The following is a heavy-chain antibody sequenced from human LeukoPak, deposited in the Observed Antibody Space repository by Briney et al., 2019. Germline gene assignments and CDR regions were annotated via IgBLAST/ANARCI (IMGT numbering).Heavy chain of an antibody. D-gene: IGHD3-22*01. CDR1: GYTFTSYY. Sequence: ASVKVSCKASGYTFTSYYMHWVRQAPGQGLEWMGIINPSGGSTSYAQKFQGRVTMTRDTSTSTVYMELSSLRSEDTAVYYCARSPDYYDSSGYYQRDFQHWGQGTLVTVSS. CDR2: INPSGGST. J-gene: IGHJ1*01. V-gene: IGHV1-46*01. CDR3: ARSPDYYDSSGYYQRDFQH.